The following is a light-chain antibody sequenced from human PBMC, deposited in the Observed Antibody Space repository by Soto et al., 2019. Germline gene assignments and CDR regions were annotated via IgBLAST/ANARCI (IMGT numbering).Light chain of an antibody. CDR3: QSYDRSRRVV. CDR1: GSTIGAGYD. V-gene: IGLV1-40*01. Sequence: QSVLTQPPSVSGAPGQRVTISCTGSGSTIGAGYDVHWYQQLPGTAPKLLIYDNNNRPSGVPDRFSGSKSGTSASLAISGLQAEDEADYYCQSYDRSRRVVFGGGTKVTVL. J-gene: IGLJ2*01. CDR2: DNN.